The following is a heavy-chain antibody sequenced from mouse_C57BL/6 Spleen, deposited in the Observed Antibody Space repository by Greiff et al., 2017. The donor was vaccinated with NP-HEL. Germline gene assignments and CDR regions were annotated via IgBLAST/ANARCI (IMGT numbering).Heavy chain of an antibody. J-gene: IGHJ4*01. CDR3: ASPYGSRRGYAMDY. CDR2: INPNNGGT. CDR1: GYTFTDYY. D-gene: IGHD1-1*01. V-gene: IGHV1-26*01. Sequence: EVKLQQSGPELVKPGASVKISCKASGYTFTDYYMNWVKQSHGKSLEWIGDINPNNGGTSYNQKFKGKATLTVDKSSSTAYMELRSLTSEDSAVYYCASPYGSRRGYAMDYWGQGTSVTVSS.